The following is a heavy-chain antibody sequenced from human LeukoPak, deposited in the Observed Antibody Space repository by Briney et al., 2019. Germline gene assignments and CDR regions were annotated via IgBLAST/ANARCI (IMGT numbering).Heavy chain of an antibody. D-gene: IGHD1-26*01. CDR3: ARDTKWGSYYKLTSTFDY. V-gene: IGHV3-7*03. J-gene: IGHJ4*02. CDR1: GFTFSSYW. CDR2: INHNGNVN. Sequence: GGSLRLSCAASGFTFSSYWMNWARQAPGKGLEWVASINHNGNVNYYVDSVKGRFTISRDNAKNSLYLQMSNLRAEDTAVYFCARDTKWGSYYKLTSTFDYWGQGTLVTVSS.